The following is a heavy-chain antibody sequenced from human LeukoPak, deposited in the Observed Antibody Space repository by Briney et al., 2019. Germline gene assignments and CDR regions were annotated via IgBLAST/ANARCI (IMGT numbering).Heavy chain of an antibody. Sequence: APVKVSCKASGYTFTGYYMHWVRQAPGQGLEWMGWINPNSGGTNYAQKFQGRVTMTRDTSISTAYMELSRLRSDDTAVYYCARGPDYGDYGHYFDYWGQGTLVTVSS. V-gene: IGHV1-2*02. CDR3: ARGPDYGDYGHYFDY. CDR2: INPNSGGT. J-gene: IGHJ4*02. D-gene: IGHD4-17*01. CDR1: GYTFTGYY.